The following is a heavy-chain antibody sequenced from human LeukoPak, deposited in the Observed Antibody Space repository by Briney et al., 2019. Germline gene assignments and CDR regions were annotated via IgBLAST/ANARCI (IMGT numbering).Heavy chain of an antibody. CDR2: ISWISGSI. V-gene: IGHV3-9*01. CDR1: GFSFDDYA. D-gene: IGHD1-14*01. CDR3: VKDVEPIRMSYFDY. J-gene: IGHJ4*02. Sequence: QPGGSLRLSRAASGFSFDDYAMHWVRQAPGKGLEWVSGISWISGSIGHADSVKGRFIISRDNAKNSLYLQMNSLRAEDTALYYCVKDVEPIRMSYFDYWGQGTLVTVSS.